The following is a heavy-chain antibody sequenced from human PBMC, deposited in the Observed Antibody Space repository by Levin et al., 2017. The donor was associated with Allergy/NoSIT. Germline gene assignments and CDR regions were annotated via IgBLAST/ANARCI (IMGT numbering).Heavy chain of an antibody. J-gene: IGHJ4*02. Sequence: PGESLKISCKASGYTFTSYGISWVRQAPGQGLEWMGWISAYNGNTNYAQKLQGRVTMTTDTSTSTAYMELRSLRSDDTAVYYCALIAAAGTSFDYWGQGTLVTVSS. V-gene: IGHV1-18*01. CDR3: ALIAAAGTSFDY. CDR1: GYTFTSYG. CDR2: ISAYNGNT. D-gene: IGHD6-13*01.